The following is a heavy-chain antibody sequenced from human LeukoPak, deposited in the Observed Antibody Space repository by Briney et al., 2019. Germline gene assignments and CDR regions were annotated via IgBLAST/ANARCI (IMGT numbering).Heavy chain of an antibody. CDR2: IYYSGST. V-gene: IGHV4-59*01. CDR3: AREGSSGWYDRGAFDI. Sequence: SETLSLTCTVSGGSISSYYWSWIRQPPGKGLEWIGYIYYSGSTNYNPSLKSRVTISVDTSKNQFSLKLSSVPAADTAVYYCAREGSSGWYDRGAFDIWGQGTMVTVSS. D-gene: IGHD6-19*01. CDR1: GGSISSYY. J-gene: IGHJ3*02.